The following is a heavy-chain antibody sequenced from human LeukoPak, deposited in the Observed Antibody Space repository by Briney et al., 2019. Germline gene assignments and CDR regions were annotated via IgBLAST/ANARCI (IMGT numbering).Heavy chain of an antibody. CDR1: GYTFTSYD. V-gene: IGHV1-8*03. CDR3: ARGSGGFDAFDI. CDR2: MNPNSGNT. D-gene: IGHD4-23*01. Sequence: ASVKVSCKASGYTFTSYDINWVRQAPGQGLEWMGWMNPNSGNTGYAQKFQGRVTITRNTSISTAYMELSSLRSEDTAVYYCARGSGGFDAFDIWGQGTMVTVSS. J-gene: IGHJ3*02.